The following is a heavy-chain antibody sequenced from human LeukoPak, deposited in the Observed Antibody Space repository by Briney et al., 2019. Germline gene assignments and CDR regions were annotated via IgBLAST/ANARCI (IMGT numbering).Heavy chain of an antibody. CDR1: GFTFSSYA. CDR3: ARSLLLWFGELFTGLDY. D-gene: IGHD3-10*01. CDR2: ISYDGGNK. Sequence: QTGGSLRLSCAASGFTFSSYAMHWVRQAPGKGLEWVAVISYDGGNKYYADSVKGRFTISRDNSKNTLYLQMNSLRAEDTAVYYCARSLLLWFGELFTGLDYWGQGTLVTVSS. V-gene: IGHV3-30-3*01. J-gene: IGHJ4*02.